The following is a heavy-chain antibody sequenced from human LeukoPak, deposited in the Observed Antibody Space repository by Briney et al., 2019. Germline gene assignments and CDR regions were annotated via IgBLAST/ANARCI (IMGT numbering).Heavy chain of an antibody. CDR2: ISYDGSNK. J-gene: IGHJ3*02. Sequence: GGSLRLSCAASGFTFSSYAMHWVRQAPGKGLEWVAVISYDGSNKYYADSVKGRFTISRDNSKNTLYLQMNSLRAEDTAVYYCAKDHSGYEDDAFDIWGQGTMVTVS. D-gene: IGHD5-12*01. CDR1: GFTFSSYA. CDR3: AKDHSGYEDDAFDI. V-gene: IGHV3-30*04.